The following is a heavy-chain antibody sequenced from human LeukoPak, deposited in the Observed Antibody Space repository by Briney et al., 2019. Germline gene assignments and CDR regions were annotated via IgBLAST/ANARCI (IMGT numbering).Heavy chain of an antibody. CDR3: AKRADGCSGVSCYYYCMDV. J-gene: IGHJ6*03. Sequence: GGSLRLSCAASAFNFSNYAMNWVRQAPGKGLEWVSTISGVGDSTYYAESVKGRFTMSRDNSKNTVYLQMNSLRVEDTAIYYCAKRADGCSGVSCYYYCMDVWGKGTTVTVSS. CDR1: AFNFSNYA. CDR2: ISGVGDST. D-gene: IGHD2-15*01. V-gene: IGHV3-23*01.